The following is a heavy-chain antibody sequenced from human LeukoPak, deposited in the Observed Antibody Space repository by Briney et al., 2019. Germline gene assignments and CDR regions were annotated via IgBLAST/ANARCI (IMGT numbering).Heavy chain of an antibody. CDR2: INPSGGST. CDR3: ARDPTYYYDSSGYPLYYFDY. V-gene: IGHV1-46*03. D-gene: IGHD3-22*01. J-gene: IGHJ4*02. Sequence: GASVKVSCKASGYTFTSYYMHWVRQAPGQGLEWMGIINPSGGSTSYAQKFQGRVTMTRGTSTSTVYMELSSLRSEDTAVYYCARDPTYYYDSSGYPLYYFDYWGQGTLVTVSS. CDR1: GYTFTSYY.